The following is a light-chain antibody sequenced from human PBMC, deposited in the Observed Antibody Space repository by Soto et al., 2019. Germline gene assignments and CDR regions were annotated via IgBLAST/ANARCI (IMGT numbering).Light chain of an antibody. CDR1: SSNIGSNT. CDR3: AAWDDSLNGLLYV. CDR2: SNN. J-gene: IGLJ1*01. V-gene: IGLV1-44*01. Sequence: QSELTQPPSASGTPGQRVTISCSGSSSNIGSNTVNWYRQLPGAAPKLLIYSNNQRPSGVPDRFSGSKSGTSASLAISGLQSEDEAHYYCAAWDDSLNGLLYVFGTGTKVTVL.